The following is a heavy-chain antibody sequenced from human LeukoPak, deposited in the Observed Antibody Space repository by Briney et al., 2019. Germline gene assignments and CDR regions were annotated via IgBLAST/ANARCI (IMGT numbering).Heavy chain of an antibody. J-gene: IGHJ4*02. V-gene: IGHV6-1*01. CDR2: TYYRSKWYN. D-gene: IGHD6-13*01. Sequence: SQTLSLTCAISGDSVSSNSAAWNWIRQSPSRGLEWLGRTYYRSKWYNDYGVSVKSRITINPDTSKNQFSLQLNSVTPEDTAVYYCARAIAAAGAPTLFDYWGQGTLVTVSS. CDR1: GDSVSSNSAA. CDR3: ARAIAAAGAPTLFDY.